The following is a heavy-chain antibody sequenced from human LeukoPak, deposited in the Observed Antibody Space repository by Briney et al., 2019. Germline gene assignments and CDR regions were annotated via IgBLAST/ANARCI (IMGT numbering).Heavy chain of an antibody. CDR3: AREMSYFGGIYYYYYMDV. V-gene: IGHV4-34*01. CDR1: GVSFSGYY. CDR2: INHSGRT. J-gene: IGHJ6*03. D-gene: IGHD2-15*01. Sequence: PSETLSFTCAVYGVSFSGYYWSWLRQPPGKGLEWIGEINHSGRTNYNPSLKSRVTISVDTSKNQFSLKLSSVTAADTAGYYCAREMSYFGGIYYYYYMDVWGKGTTVTVSS.